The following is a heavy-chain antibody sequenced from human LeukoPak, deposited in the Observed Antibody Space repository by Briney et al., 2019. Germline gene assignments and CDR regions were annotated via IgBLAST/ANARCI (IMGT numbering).Heavy chain of an antibody. CDR1: GFTFDDYA. CDR3: AKVYGSGSYGYYYGMDV. Sequence: GGSLRLYCAASGFTFDDYAMHWVRQAPGKGLEWVSGISWNSGSIGYADSVKGRFTISRDNAKNSLYLQMNSLRAEDTALYYCAKVYGSGSYGYYYGMDVRGQGTTVTVSS. D-gene: IGHD3-10*01. V-gene: IGHV3-9*01. J-gene: IGHJ6*02. CDR2: ISWNSGSI.